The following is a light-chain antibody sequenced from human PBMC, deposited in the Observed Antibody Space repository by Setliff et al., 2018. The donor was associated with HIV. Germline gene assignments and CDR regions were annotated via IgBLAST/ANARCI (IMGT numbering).Light chain of an antibody. CDR3: CSYAGTYTFPYV. CDR2: DVA. Sequence: QSVLTQPRSVSGSPGQSVTISCTGTSSDVGSYNYVSWYQQHPGKAPKLMIYDVAQRPSGVPDRFSGSKSGNTASLTISGLQAEDEADYYCCSYAGTYTFPYVFGSGTKGTVL. CDR1: SSDVGSYNY. V-gene: IGLV2-11*01. J-gene: IGLJ1*01.